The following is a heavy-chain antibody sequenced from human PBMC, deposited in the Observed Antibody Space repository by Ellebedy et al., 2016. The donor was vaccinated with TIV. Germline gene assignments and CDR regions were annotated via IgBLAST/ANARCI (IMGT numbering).Heavy chain of an antibody. V-gene: IGHV3-48*02. CDR2: ISSRGYNI. Sequence: GESLKISCAASGFTLTSYPMIWVRQAPGKGLEWVSYISSRGYNIDYAGSVKGRFTLSRDSDKNYLYLQMNGLRDEDTAVYYCARVVDGVVGGDYWGQGTPVAVSS. CDR1: GFTLTSYP. J-gene: IGHJ4*02. CDR3: ARVVDGVVGGDY. D-gene: IGHD3-22*01.